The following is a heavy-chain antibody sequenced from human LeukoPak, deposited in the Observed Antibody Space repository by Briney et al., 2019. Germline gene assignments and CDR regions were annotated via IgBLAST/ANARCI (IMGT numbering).Heavy chain of an antibody. V-gene: IGHV4-34*01. Sequence: SETLSLTCAVYGGSFSGYYWSWIRQPPGKWLEWIGEINHSGSTNYNPSLKSRVTISVDTSKNQFSLKLSSVTAADTAVYYCARGPRVTAPFDYWGQGTLVTVSS. CDR1: GGSFSGYY. CDR2: INHSGST. D-gene: IGHD2-21*02. J-gene: IGHJ4*02. CDR3: ARGPRVTAPFDY.